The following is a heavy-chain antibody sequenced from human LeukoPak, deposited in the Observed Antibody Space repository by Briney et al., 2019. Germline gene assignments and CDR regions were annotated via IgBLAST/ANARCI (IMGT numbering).Heavy chain of an antibody. CDR2: ISSSSSYI. D-gene: IGHD7-27*01. V-gene: IGHV3-21*01. CDR3: ARDMGTVYYYYGMDV. CDR1: GFTFSSYS. J-gene: IGHJ6*02. Sequence: GGSLRLSRAASGFTFSSYSMNWVRQAPGKGLEWVSSISSSSSYIYYADSVKGRFTISRDNARNSLYLQMNSLRAEDTAVYYCARDMGTVYYYYGMDVWGQGTTVTVSS.